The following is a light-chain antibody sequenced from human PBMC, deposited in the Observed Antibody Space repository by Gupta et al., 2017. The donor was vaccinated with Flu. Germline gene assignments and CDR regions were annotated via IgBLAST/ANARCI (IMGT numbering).Light chain of an antibody. CDR1: QSVSSN. CDR3: QQYNNWPKT. Sequence: EIVMTQSPATLSVSPGERATLSCRASQSVSSNLAWYQQKPGQAPRLLSYGASTRATGIPASFRGSGSGTEFTLTISSLQAEEFAVYYCQQYNNWPKTFGQGTKVEIK. CDR2: GAS. V-gene: IGKV3-15*01. J-gene: IGKJ1*01.